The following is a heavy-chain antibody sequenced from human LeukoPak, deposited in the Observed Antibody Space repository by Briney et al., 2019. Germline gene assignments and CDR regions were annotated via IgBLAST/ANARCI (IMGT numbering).Heavy chain of an antibody. CDR2: IYYSGRS. J-gene: IGHJ4*02. CDR1: GVSFSSNYA. V-gene: IGHV4-4*02. Sequence: PSETLSLTCGVSGVSFSSNYAWSWVRQPPGKGLEWIGEIYYSGRSSYNPSLKSRVTMSVDKSKNQFSLTLNSVTAADTAVYYCARGGYWAFDYWGQGALVIVSS. D-gene: IGHD2-8*02. CDR3: ARGGYWAFDY.